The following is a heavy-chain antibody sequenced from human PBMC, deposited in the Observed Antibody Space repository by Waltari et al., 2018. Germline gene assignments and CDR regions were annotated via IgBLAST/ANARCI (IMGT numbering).Heavy chain of an antibody. J-gene: IGHJ6*04. V-gene: IGHV4-61*02. CDR1: GGSIISGSYY. CDR3: ARDGRGGEPMDV. D-gene: IGHD1-26*01. CDR2: IYTSGRT. Sequence: QVQLQESGPGLVKPSQTLSLTCTVSGGSIISGSYYWRWIRQPAGKGLEWIGRIYTSGRTNYNPSLKSRVTISVDTSKNQFSLKLSSVTAADTAVYYCARDGRGGEPMDVWGKGTTVTVSS.